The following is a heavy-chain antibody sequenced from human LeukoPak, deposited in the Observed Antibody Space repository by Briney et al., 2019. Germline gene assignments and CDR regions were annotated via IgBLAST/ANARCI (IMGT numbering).Heavy chain of an antibody. CDR2: ISGIGGST. D-gene: IGHD3-10*01. V-gene: IGHV3-23*01. Sequence: GGSLRLSCAASGFTFDDYAMHWVRHAPGKGLEWVSAISGIGGSTYYADSVKGRFTISRDNSENTLYLQMNSLRAEDTAVYYCAKDDYGSGTPTGYWGQGTLVTVSS. J-gene: IGHJ4*02. CDR3: AKDDYGSGTPTGY. CDR1: GFTFDDYA.